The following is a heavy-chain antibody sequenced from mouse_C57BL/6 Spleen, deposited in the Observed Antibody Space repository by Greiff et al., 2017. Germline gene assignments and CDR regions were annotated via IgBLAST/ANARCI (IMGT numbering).Heavy chain of an antibody. CDR3: TRYDDYDDFDY. J-gene: IGHJ2*01. V-gene: IGHV1-15*01. CDR1: GYTFTDYE. D-gene: IGHD2-4*01. CDR2: IDPETGGT. Sequence: QVQLKQSGAELVRPGASVTLSCKASGYTFTDYEMHWVKQTPVHGLEWIGAIDPETGGTAYNQKFKGKAILTADKSSSTAYMELRSLTSEDSAVYYCTRYDDYDDFDYWGQGTTRTVSS.